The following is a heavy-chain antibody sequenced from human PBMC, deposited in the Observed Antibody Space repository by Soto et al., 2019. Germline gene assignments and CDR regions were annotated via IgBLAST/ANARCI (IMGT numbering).Heavy chain of an antibody. Sequence: SETLSLTCTVSGGSISSGDYYWSWIRQPPGKGLEWIGYIYYSGSTYYNPSLKSRVTISVDTSKNQFSLKLSSVTAADTAVYYCARGSYYYDTDVSNAYGDDAFDLWGQGTMVTVSS. CDR2: IYYSGST. V-gene: IGHV4-30-4*01. J-gene: IGHJ3*01. D-gene: IGHD3-22*01. CDR1: GGSISSGDYY. CDR3: ARGSYYYDTDVSNAYGDDAFDL.